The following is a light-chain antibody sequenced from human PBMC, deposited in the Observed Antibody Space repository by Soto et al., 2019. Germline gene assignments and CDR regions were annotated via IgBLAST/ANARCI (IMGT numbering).Light chain of an antibody. CDR3: SSYTNSATGV. CDR2: GVS. V-gene: IGLV2-14*01. J-gene: IGLJ1*01. CDR1: SSDVGGYNY. Sequence: QSALTQPASVSGSPGQSITISCTGTSSDVGGYNYVSWYQHHPGKAPKLMIYGVSYRPSGVSYRFSGSKSGNTASLTISGLQAEDEADYYCSSYTNSATGVFGTGTKVTVL.